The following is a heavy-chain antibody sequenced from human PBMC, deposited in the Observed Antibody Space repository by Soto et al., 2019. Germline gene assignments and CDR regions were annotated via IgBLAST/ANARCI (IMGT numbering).Heavy chain of an antibody. CDR1: GGTFTSYA. V-gene: IGHV1-69*06. CDR2: IIPLFGTT. Sequence: QVQLVQSGAEVKKPGSSVKVSCKASGGTFTSYAISWVRQTPGPGLEWMGGIIPLFGTTKYAQKFQGRISVTADKSTNTAYMELSSLRSEDTAVYYCARVLVPGVGNYYGMDVWGQGTTVTVSS. CDR3: ARVLVPGVGNYYGMDV. D-gene: IGHD3-3*01. J-gene: IGHJ6*02.